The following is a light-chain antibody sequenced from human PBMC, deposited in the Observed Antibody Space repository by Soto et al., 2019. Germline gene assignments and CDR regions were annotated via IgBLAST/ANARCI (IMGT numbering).Light chain of an antibody. CDR3: HQFGSSPPAFT. CDR2: GAS. V-gene: IGKV3-20*01. CDR1: QSVSTRY. Sequence: ESMLTQSPGTLSLSPGERATLSCRASQSVSTRYLAWYQQKPGQAPRLLIYGASIRATGIPDRFSGSGSGTDLTLTISRLAPEDFAVYYCHQFGSSPPAFTFGQGTKLEI. J-gene: IGKJ2*01.